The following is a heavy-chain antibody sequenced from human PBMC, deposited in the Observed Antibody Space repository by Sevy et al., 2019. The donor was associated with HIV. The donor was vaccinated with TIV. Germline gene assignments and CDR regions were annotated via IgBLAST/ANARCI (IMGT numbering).Heavy chain of an antibody. Sequence: ASVKVSCKASGGTFNSYIVSWVRQAPGQGLEWMGEITPILGTTQYAQKFEGRVTISADESTNTIYMELSSLKSEDTAIYYCARWSISIDYWGQGTLVTVSS. CDR2: ITPILGTT. J-gene: IGHJ4*02. D-gene: IGHD3-3*02. CDR3: ARWSISIDY. V-gene: IGHV1-69*13. CDR1: GGTFNSYI.